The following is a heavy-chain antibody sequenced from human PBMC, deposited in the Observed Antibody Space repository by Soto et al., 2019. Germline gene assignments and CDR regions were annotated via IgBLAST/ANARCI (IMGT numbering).Heavy chain of an antibody. CDR2: IYSSGTT. CDR3: ARGPFCGGDCYFGV. V-gene: IGHV4-4*07. CDR1: GGSISSFY. J-gene: IGHJ4*02. Sequence: SETLSLTCTVAGGSISSFYWSWVRQPAGKGLEWIGRIYSSGTTNYNPSLKSRVTMSVDTSTDQFSLKLTSVTAADTAVYFCARGPFCGGDCYFGVWGQGTQVTVSS. D-gene: IGHD2-21*02.